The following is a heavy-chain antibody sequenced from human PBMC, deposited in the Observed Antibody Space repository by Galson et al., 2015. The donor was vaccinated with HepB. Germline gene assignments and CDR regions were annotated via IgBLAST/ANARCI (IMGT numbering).Heavy chain of an antibody. J-gene: IGHJ4*02. Sequence: SLRLSCAASGFTFSNAWMSWVRQAPGKGLEWVGRIKSKTDGGTTDYAAPVKGRFTISRDDSKNTLYLQMNSLKTEDTAVYYCTTASSGSYHEYWGQGTLVTVSS. CDR3: TTASSGSYHEY. D-gene: IGHD3-10*01. V-gene: IGHV3-15*01. CDR2: IKSKTDGGTT. CDR1: GFTFSNAW.